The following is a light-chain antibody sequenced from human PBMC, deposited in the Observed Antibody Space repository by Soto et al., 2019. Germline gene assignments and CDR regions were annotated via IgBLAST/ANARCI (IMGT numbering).Light chain of an antibody. CDR2: GDS. CDR1: SSNIGAGYH. V-gene: IGLV1-40*01. J-gene: IGLJ1*01. CDR3: QSSDSRLSGSDV. Sequence: QSVLTQPPSVSGAPGQRVTISCTGSSSNIGAGYHVHWYQQLPGAAPNLLIFGDSNRPSGVPDRFSGSKSGTSASLAITGLQADDEADYYCQSSDSRLSGSDVFGTGTKVTVL.